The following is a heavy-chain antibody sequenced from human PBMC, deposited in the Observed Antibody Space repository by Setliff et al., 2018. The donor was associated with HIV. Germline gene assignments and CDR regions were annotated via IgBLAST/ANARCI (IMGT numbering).Heavy chain of an antibody. V-gene: IGHV4-34*01. CDR2: INHSGRT. D-gene: IGHD2-2*01. J-gene: IGHJ6*03. CDR1: GGSFSGYY. Sequence: SETLSLTCAVYGGSFSGYYWTWIRQSPGRGLEWIGEINHSGRTNHNPSLKSRVTISVDTSKNQCSLKLRSVTAADTAVYYCARGVLLVPGAPDYYYYMDVWGKGTTVTVSS. CDR3: ARGVLLVPGAPDYYYYMDV.